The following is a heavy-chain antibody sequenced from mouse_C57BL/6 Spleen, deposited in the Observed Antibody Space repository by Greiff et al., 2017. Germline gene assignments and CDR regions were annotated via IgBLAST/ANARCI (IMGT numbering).Heavy chain of an antibody. CDR2: IHPSDSDT. V-gene: IGHV1-74*01. CDR3: AIPCGKKAMDY. CDR1: GYTFTSYW. Sequence: QVQLKQPGAELVKPGASVKVSCKASGYTFTSYWMHWVKQRPGQGLEWIGRIHPSDSDTNYNQKFKGKATLTVDKSSSTAYMQLSSLTSEDSAVYYGAIPCGKKAMDYWGQGTSVTVSS. D-gene: IGHD1-1*02. J-gene: IGHJ4*01.